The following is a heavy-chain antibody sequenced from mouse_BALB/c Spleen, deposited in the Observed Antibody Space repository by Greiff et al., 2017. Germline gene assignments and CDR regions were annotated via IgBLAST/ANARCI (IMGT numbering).Heavy chain of an antibody. Sequence: EVQLVESGGGLVKPGGSLKLSCAASGFTFSDYYMYWVRQTPEKRLEWVATISDGGSYTYYPDSVQGRFTISRDNAKNNLYLQMSSLKSEDTAMYYCARDRAMDYWGQGTSVTVSS. CDR3: ARDRAMDY. V-gene: IGHV5-4*02. J-gene: IGHJ4*01. CDR2: ISDGGSYT. CDR1: GFTFSDYY.